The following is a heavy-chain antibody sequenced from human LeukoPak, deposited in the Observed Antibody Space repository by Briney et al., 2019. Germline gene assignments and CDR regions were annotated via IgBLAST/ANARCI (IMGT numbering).Heavy chain of an antibody. CDR1: GFTFYDYA. CDR2: ISWNSGSI. CDR3: AKASTYYYDSSGYYYFDY. Sequence: GGSPRLSCAAPGFTFYDYAMHWGRQAPGEGLGWGSGISWNSGSIGYADSVKGRFTISRDNAKNSLYLQMSSLRAEDMALYYCAKASTYYYDSSGYYYFDYWGQGTLVTVSS. J-gene: IGHJ4*02. V-gene: IGHV3-9*03. D-gene: IGHD3-22*01.